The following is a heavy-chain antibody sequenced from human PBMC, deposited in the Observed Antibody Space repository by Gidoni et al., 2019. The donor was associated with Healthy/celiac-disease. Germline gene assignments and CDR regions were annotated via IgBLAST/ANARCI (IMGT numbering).Heavy chain of an antibody. CDR3: ARDLAVAPGLDYFDY. V-gene: IGHV3-33*01. D-gene: IGHD6-19*01. Sequence: QVQLVESGGGVVQPGRSLRLSCAASGFTFSSYGMHWVRQAPGKGLEWVAVIWYDGSNKYYADSVKGRFTISRDNSKNTLYLQMNSLRAEDTAVYYCARDLAVAPGLDYFDYWGQGTLVTVSS. J-gene: IGHJ4*02. CDR2: IWYDGSNK. CDR1: GFTFSSYG.